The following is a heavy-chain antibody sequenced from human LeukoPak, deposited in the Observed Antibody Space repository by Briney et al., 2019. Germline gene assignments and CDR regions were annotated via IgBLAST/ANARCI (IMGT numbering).Heavy chain of an antibody. D-gene: IGHD4-17*01. CDR2: ISSSSSYI. Sequence: GGSLRLSCAASGFTFSSYSMNWVRQAPGKGLKWVSSISSSSSYIYYADSVKGRFTISRDNAKNSLYLQMNSLRAEDTAVYYCARDPSAPTVVTPYYFDYWGQGTLVTVSS. CDR1: GFTFSSYS. CDR3: ARDPSAPTVVTPYYFDY. J-gene: IGHJ4*02. V-gene: IGHV3-21*01.